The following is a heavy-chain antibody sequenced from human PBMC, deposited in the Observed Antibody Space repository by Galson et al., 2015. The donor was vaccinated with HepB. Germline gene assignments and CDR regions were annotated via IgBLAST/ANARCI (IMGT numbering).Heavy chain of an antibody. Sequence: SLRLSCAASGFTFSNYWMSWVRQAPGKGLEWVANIKGDGSEKNYVESVRGRFTISRDNAKNSLDLQMYSLRVEDTAIYYCARVGWASEGFDYWAQGTPVTVSS. D-gene: IGHD2-15*01. J-gene: IGHJ4*01. CDR2: IKGDGSEK. V-gene: IGHV3-7*04. CDR3: ARVGWASEGFDY. CDR1: GFTFSNYW.